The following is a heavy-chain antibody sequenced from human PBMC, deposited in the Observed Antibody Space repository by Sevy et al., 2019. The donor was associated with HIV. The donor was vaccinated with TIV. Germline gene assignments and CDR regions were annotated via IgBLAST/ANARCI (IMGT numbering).Heavy chain of an antibody. CDR2: ISQGGSEE. Sequence: GGSLRLSCTASGFTFSSSSMTWVRQAPGKGLEWVATISQGGSEEYYVDSVKGRFTISRDNAKNSLYLQMNSLGAVDPAVYFCARFVSLGYWGQGTLVTVSS. CDR3: ARFVSLGY. CDR1: GFTFSSSS. D-gene: IGHD6-13*01. V-gene: IGHV3-7*01. J-gene: IGHJ4*02.